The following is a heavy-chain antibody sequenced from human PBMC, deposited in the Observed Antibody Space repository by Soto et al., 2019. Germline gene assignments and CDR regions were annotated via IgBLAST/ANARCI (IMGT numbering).Heavy chain of an antibody. V-gene: IGHV1-18*01. Sequence: QVQLVQSGAEVKKPGASVKVSCKASGYTFTSYGISWVRQAPGQGLEWMGWISGYNGNTNYAQRLQGRVTMTTDTSTSTAYMELRSLRSDDTAVYYCARDPGYCSGGSCYSVGNWFDPWGQGTLVTVSS. D-gene: IGHD2-15*01. J-gene: IGHJ5*02. CDR2: ISGYNGNT. CDR1: GYTFTSYG. CDR3: ARDPGYCSGGSCYSVGNWFDP.